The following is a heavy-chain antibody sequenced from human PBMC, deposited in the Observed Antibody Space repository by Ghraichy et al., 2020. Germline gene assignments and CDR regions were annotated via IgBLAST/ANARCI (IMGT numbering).Heavy chain of an antibody. J-gene: IGHJ6*02. CDR1: GFTFSSYS. Sequence: LSLTCAASGFTFSSYSMNWVRQAPGKGLEWVSSISSSSSYIYYADSVKGRFTISRDNAKNSLYLQMNSLRAEDTAVYYCARPRGLSFHYGMDVWGQGTTVTVSS. CDR3: ARPRGLSFHYGMDV. D-gene: IGHD2-2*01. V-gene: IGHV3-21*01. CDR2: ISSSSSYI.